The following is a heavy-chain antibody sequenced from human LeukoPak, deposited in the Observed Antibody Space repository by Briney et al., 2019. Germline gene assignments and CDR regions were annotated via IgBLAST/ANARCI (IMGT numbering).Heavy chain of an antibody. CDR3: AKAGYGGSSTTTYGYY. D-gene: IGHD4-17*01. CDR2: ISYDGRSK. CDR1: GFTFSSFG. Sequence: PGGSLGLSCAASGFTFSSFGMHWVHQAPGKGLEWVAIISYDGRSKYYADSVKGRFTISRDNSRNTLYLQMNSLRPEDTAVYYCAKAGYGGSSTTTYGYYWGQGTLVTVSS. J-gene: IGHJ4*02. V-gene: IGHV3-30*18.